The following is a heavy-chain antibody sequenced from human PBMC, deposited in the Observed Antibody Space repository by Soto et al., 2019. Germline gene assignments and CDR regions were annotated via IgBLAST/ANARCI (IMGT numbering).Heavy chain of an antibody. CDR3: ARTAVNTAMADAFDI. D-gene: IGHD5-18*01. V-gene: IGHV4-31*03. J-gene: IGHJ3*02. Sequence: QVQLQESGPGLVKPSQTLSLTCTVSGGSLSSGGYYWSWIRQHPGKGLEWIGYISYSGSTYYSPSLESRVTMSLATSKNPCSLRLSSVTAADTAVFYCARTAVNTAMADAFDIWGQGTMVTVSS. CDR1: GGSLSSGGYY. CDR2: ISYSGST.